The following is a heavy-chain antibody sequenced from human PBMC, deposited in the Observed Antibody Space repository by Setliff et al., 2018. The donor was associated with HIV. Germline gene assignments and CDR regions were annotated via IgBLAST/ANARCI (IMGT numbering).Heavy chain of an antibody. V-gene: IGHV4-4*07. CDR3: VRVSDLNYYGRDV. Sequence: SETLSLTCTVSGGSMSSYYWSWIRQPAGKGLEWIGHIYTSGSTNYNPSVKSRVTMSVDTSKNQFSLKLSSVTAADTAVYYCVRVSDLNYYGRDVWGQGTTVTV. J-gene: IGHJ6*02. CDR2: IYTSGST. CDR1: GGSMSSYY.